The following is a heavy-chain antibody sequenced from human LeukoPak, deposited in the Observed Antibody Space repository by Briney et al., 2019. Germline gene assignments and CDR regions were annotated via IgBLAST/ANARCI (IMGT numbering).Heavy chain of an antibody. Sequence: SETLSLTCAVYGGSFSGYYWSWIRQPPGKGLEWIGEINHSGSTNYNPSLKSRVTISVDTSKNQFSLKLSSVTAADTAVYYCARGRIVVVPAAINGYYYYGMDVWGQGTTVTVSS. J-gene: IGHJ6*02. CDR2: INHSGST. CDR3: ARGRIVVVPAAINGYYYYGMDV. D-gene: IGHD2-2*02. V-gene: IGHV4-34*01. CDR1: GGSFSGYY.